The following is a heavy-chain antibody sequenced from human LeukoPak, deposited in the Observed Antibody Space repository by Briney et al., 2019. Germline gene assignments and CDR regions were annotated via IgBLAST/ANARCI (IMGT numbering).Heavy chain of an antibody. CDR1: GGSISSSSYY. CDR2: IYYSGST. D-gene: IGHD3-10*01. CDR3: ASPGRIIRAHWFAP. V-gene: IGHV4-39*01. J-gene: IGHJ5*02. Sequence: SETLSLTCTVSGGSISSSSYYWGWIRQPPGKGLEWIGSIYYSGSTYYNPSLKSRVTISVDTSKNQFSLKLSSVTAADTAVYYCASPGRIIRAHWFAPSGNGTPVTASS.